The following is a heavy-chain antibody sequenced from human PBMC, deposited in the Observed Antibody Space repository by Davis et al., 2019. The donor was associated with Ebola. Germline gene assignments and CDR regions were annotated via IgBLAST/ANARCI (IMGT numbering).Heavy chain of an antibody. Sequence: HTGGSLRLSCAASGFTFSNAWMHWVRQAPGKGLVWVSRINGDGTLITYADSVKGRFTISRDNSKNTLYLQINSLRDEDTAVYYCAKAGRDQLLCYFDSWGQGTLVTVSS. D-gene: IGHD3-10*01. CDR2: INGDGTLI. CDR3: AKAGRDQLLCYFDS. CDR1: GFTFSNAW. V-gene: IGHV3-74*01. J-gene: IGHJ4*02.